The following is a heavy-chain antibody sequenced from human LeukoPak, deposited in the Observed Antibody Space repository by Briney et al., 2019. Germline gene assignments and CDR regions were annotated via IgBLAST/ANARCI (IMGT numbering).Heavy chain of an antibody. CDR3: ARDQGYYYGSGSYYS. CDR2: IYYSGST. Sequence: NSSETLSLTCTVSGGSISSYYWSWIRQPPGKGLEWIGYIYYSGSTNYNPSLKSRVTISVATSKNQFSLKLSSVTAADTAVYYCARDQGYYYGSGSYYSWGQGTLVTVSS. V-gene: IGHV4-59*01. D-gene: IGHD3-10*01. CDR1: GGSISSYY. J-gene: IGHJ5*02.